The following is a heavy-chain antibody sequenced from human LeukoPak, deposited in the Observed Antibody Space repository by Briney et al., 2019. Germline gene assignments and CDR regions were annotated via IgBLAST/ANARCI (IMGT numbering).Heavy chain of an antibody. CDR2: IYYSGST. V-gene: IGHV4-59*01. J-gene: IGHJ6*03. CDR1: GGSISNYY. Sequence: SETLSLTCTVSGGSISNYYWSWIRQPPGKGLEWIGYIYYSGSTNYNPSLKSRVTISVDTSKNQFSLKLSSVTAADTAVYYCARSAYYYNYMDVWGKGTTVTIS. CDR3: ARSAYYYNYMDV.